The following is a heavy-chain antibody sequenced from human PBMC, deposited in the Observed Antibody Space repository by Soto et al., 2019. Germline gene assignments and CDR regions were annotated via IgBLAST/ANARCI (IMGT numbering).Heavy chain of an antibody. Sequence: LRLSCAASGFTFSSYSMNWVRQAPGKGLEWVSSISSSSSYIYYADSVKGRFTISRDNAKNSLYLQMNSLRAEDTAVYYCAREHYYDSSGYPFDYWGQGTLVTVSS. CDR1: GFTFSSYS. J-gene: IGHJ4*02. D-gene: IGHD3-22*01. CDR2: ISSSSSYI. V-gene: IGHV3-21*01. CDR3: AREHYYDSSGYPFDY.